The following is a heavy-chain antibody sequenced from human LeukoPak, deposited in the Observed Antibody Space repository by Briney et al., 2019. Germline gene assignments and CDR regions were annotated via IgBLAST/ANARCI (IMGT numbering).Heavy chain of an antibody. CDR1: GGSISSYY. J-gene: IGHJ4*02. V-gene: IGHV4-4*07. D-gene: IGHD2-21*02. CDR2: VYSSGIT. Sequence: SGTLSLTCTVSGGSISSYYWNWIRQPAGKGLEWIGRVYSSGITNYNPSLRSRVTMSVDTSKNQFSLKLSSVTAADTAVYYCARGAYCGGDCYSFDYWGQGTLVTVSS. CDR3: ARGAYCGGDCYSFDY.